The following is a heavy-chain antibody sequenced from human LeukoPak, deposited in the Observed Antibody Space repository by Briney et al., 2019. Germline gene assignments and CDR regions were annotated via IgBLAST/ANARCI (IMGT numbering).Heavy chain of an antibody. CDR2: IDYSATT. Sequence: SQTLSLTCTVSGGSISTYYWSWIRQPPGKGLEWIAYIDYSATTNYNPSLKSRVTISVDTSKNQFSLKLSSVTAADTAVYYCARLPRYFDFGGDFDYWGLGTLVTVSS. V-gene: IGHV4-59*08. D-gene: IGHD3-9*01. CDR1: GGSISTYY. CDR3: ARLPRYFDFGGDFDY. J-gene: IGHJ4*02.